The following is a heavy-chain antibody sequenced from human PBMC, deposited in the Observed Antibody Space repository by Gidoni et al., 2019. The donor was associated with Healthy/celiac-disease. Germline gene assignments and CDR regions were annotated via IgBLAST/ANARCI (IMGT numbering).Heavy chain of an antibody. D-gene: IGHD2-15*01. V-gene: IGHV1-69*06. J-gene: IGHJ6*02. CDR3: ARAGDIVVVVAADYYYGMDV. Sequence: QVQLVQSGAEVKKPGSSVKVSCTASVSIFSSFAISWVRQAPGQGLEWMGGIIPIFGTANYAQKFQGRVTITADKSTSTAYMELSSLRSEDTAVYYCARAGDIVVVVAADYYYGMDVWGQGTTVTVSS. CDR1: VSIFSSFA. CDR2: IIPIFGTA.